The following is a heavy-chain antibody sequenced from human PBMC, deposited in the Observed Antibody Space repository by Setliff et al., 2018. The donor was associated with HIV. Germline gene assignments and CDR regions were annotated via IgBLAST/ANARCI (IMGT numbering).Heavy chain of an antibody. CDR2: IYYSGST. Sequence: SETLSLTCTVSGGSINSSSYYWGWIRQPPGKGLEWIGSIYYSGSTYYNPSLKSRVTISVDTSKNQLSLKLTSVTAADSALYYCTRGAEVLRLGLWGQGTLVTVSS. D-gene: IGHD3-10*01. V-gene: IGHV4-39*01. CDR3: TRGAEVLRLGL. J-gene: IGHJ5*02. CDR1: GGSINSSSYY.